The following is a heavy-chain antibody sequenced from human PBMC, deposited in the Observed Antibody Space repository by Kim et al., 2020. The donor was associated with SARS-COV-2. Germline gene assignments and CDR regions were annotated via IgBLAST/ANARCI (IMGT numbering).Heavy chain of an antibody. J-gene: IGHJ3*01. CDR3: AHRSSSYDAFDV. CDR2: K. Sequence: KSNGTSLKSRLTITKDNSKNQVVLTMTNMDPVDTATYYCAHRSSSYDAFDVWGQGTMVTVSS. D-gene: IGHD2-2*01. V-gene: IGHV2-5*05.